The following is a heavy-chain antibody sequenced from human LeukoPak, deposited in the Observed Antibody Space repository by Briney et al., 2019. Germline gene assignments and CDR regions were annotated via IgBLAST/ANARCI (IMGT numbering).Heavy chain of an antibody. CDR2: IDPAGSTT. CDR1: GFTFSTYW. V-gene: IGHV3-74*01. D-gene: IGHD1-26*01. CDR3: ARDQPTKKWERDYYYYGMDV. Sequence: GGFLRLSCAASGFTFSTYWMHWVRQAPGQGLVWVSRIDPAGSTTNYADSVKGRFTISRDNAKNSLYLQMNSLRAEDTAVYYCARDQPTKKWERDYYYYGMDVWGQGTTVTVSS. J-gene: IGHJ6*02.